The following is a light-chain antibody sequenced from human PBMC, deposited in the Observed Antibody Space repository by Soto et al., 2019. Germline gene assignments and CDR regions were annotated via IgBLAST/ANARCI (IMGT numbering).Light chain of an antibody. CDR3: HQYAYSPLT. Sequence: EIVLTQSPGTLSLSPGEGATLSCRASQTVGKNYLGWYQQKPGQAPRLLIYDASSRATGIPDRFSGGGSGTDFTLTINRLETEDFAVYYCHQYAYSPLTFGGGTKVDIK. V-gene: IGKV3-20*01. CDR1: QTVGKNY. J-gene: IGKJ4*01. CDR2: DAS.